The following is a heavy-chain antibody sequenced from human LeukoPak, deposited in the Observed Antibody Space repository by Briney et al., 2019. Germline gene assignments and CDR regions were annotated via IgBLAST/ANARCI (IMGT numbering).Heavy chain of an antibody. D-gene: IGHD6-13*01. CDR1: GYSFTSYW. V-gene: IGHV5-51*01. J-gene: IGHJ5*02. CDR2: IYPGDSDT. CDR3: ARVVRASIAAVNDWFDP. Sequence: GESLKISCKGSGYSFTSYWIGWVRQMPGKGLEWMGIIYPGDSDTRYSPSFQGQVTISADKSISTAYLQWSSLKASDTAMYYCARVVRASIAAVNDWFDPRGQGTLVTVSS.